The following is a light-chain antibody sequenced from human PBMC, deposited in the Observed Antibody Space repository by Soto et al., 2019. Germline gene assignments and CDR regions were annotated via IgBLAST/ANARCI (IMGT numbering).Light chain of an antibody. CDR3: QQYSNWPPIT. V-gene: IGKV3-15*01. Sequence: EIVMTQSPATLSVSPGERATLYCRASQSVSSSLAWYQRKPGQAPRLLIYAASTRATGIPARFSGSGSGTEFTLTISSLQSEDFAVYYCQQYSNWPPITFGQGTRREIK. CDR2: AAS. CDR1: QSVSSS. J-gene: IGKJ5*01.